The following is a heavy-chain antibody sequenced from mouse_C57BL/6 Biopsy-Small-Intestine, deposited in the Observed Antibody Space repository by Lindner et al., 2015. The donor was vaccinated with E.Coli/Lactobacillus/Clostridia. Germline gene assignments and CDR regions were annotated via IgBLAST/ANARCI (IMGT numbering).Heavy chain of an antibody. J-gene: IGHJ1*01. V-gene: IGHV1-14*01. D-gene: IGHD2-1*01. CDR3: VRKNYPQWYFDV. CDR1: GYTFTSYI. CDR2: INPYSDGT. Sequence: VQLQESGPELVKPGASVKMSCKASGYTFTSYIMHWVKQKPGQGLEWIGYINPYSDGTNYNEKFKGKATLTADTSSSTAYMQLSGLTSEDSAIYYCVRKNYPQWYFDVWGAGTTVTVSS.